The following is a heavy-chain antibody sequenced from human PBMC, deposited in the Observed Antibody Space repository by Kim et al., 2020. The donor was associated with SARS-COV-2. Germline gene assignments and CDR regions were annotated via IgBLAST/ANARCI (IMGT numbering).Heavy chain of an antibody. CDR2: ISSSSSYT. J-gene: IGHJ5*02. V-gene: IGHV3-11*06. CDR1: GFTFSDYY. Sequence: GGSLRLSCAASGFTFSDYYMSWIRQAPGKGLEWVSYISSSSSYTNYADSVKGRFTISRDNAKNSLYLQMNSLRAEDTAVYYCARGVSDIVVVPAANNWFDPWGQGTLVTVSS. CDR3: ARGVSDIVVVPAANNWFDP. D-gene: IGHD2-2*01.